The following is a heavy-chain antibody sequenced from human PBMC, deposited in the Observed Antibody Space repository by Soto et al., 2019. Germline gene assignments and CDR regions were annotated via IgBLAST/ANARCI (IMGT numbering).Heavy chain of an antibody. CDR3: ARDRQMTYYYGSGSSLDY. V-gene: IGHV3-33*01. D-gene: IGHD3-10*01. J-gene: IGHJ4*02. CDR2: IWYDGSNK. Sequence: PVGSLRLSCAASGFTFSSYGMHWVRQAPGKGLEWVAVIWYDGSNKYYADSVKGRFTISRDNSKNTLYLQMNSLRAEDTAVYYCARDRQMTYYYGSGSSLDYWGQGTLVTV. CDR1: GFTFSSYG.